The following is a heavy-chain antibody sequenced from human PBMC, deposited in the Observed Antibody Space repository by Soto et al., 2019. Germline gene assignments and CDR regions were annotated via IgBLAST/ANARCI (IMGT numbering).Heavy chain of an antibody. Sequence: GGSLRLSCAASGFTFSSYAMSWVRQAPGKGLEWVSAISGSGGSTYYADSVKGRFTISRDNSKNTLYLQMNSLRAEDTAVYYCAKDLMITFGGEKLTDYWGQGTLVTVSS. CDR3: AKDLMITFGGEKLTDY. D-gene: IGHD3-16*01. V-gene: IGHV3-23*01. J-gene: IGHJ4*02. CDR1: GFTFSSYA. CDR2: ISGSGGST.